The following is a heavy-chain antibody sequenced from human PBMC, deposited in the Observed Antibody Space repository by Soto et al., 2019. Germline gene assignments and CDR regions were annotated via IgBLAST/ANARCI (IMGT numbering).Heavy chain of an antibody. CDR3: ARDGPHISIFGYGDY. CDR2: IFYSGST. Sequence: SETLSLTCTVSGGSISSSSYYWGWIRQPPGKGLEWIGSIFYSGSTYYNPSLKSRVTISVDTSKNQFSLKLSSLRTADTAVYYCARDGPHISIFGYGDYWGQGSLVTVSS. CDR1: GGSISSSSYY. V-gene: IGHV4-39*02. J-gene: IGHJ4*02. D-gene: IGHD3-3*01.